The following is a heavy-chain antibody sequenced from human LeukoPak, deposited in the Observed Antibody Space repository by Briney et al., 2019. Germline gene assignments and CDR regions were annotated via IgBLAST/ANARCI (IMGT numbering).Heavy chain of an antibody. Sequence: PSETLSLTCTVSGGSIGSSSYYWGWIRQPPGKGLEWIGYIYHSGSTYYNPSLKSRVTISVDRSKNQFSLKLSSVTAADTAVYYCARGPGYCSSTSCYGGWFDPWGQGTLVTVSS. D-gene: IGHD2-2*01. CDR1: GGSIGSSSYY. CDR3: ARGPGYCSSTSCYGGWFDP. J-gene: IGHJ5*02. V-gene: IGHV4-39*07. CDR2: IYHSGST.